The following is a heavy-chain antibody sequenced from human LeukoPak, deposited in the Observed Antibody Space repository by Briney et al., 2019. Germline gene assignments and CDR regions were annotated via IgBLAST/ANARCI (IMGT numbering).Heavy chain of an antibody. CDR2: IYWDDDN. CDR3: THLDTALTSGEFGFVN. Sequence: SGPTLVKPTQTLTLTCTFSGFSLSTSEVGVGWIRQPPGKALEFLALIYWDDDNRYSPSLEDRLTITKDTSKNQVVLTMTNMDPMDTATYYCTHLDTALTSGEFGFVNWGQGTLVTVSS. J-gene: IGHJ4*02. D-gene: IGHD5-18*01. V-gene: IGHV2-5*02. CDR1: GFSLSTSEVG.